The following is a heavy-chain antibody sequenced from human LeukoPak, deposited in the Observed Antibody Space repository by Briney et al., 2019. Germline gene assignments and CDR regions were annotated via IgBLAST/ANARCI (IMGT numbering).Heavy chain of an antibody. Sequence: ASVKVSCTASGYNFTSYYMHWVRQAPGQGLEWMGWINPNSGDRNYAQKFQGRVTMTRDTSISTAYMELSRLRSDDTAVYYCARVYDIFGSGSHSDFWGQGTLVTASS. D-gene: IGHD3-10*01. J-gene: IGHJ4*02. V-gene: IGHV1-2*02. CDR2: INPNSGDR. CDR3: ARVYDIFGSGSHSDF. CDR1: GYNFTSYY.